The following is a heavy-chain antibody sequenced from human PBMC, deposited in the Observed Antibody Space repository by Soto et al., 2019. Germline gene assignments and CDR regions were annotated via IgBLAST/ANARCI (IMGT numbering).Heavy chain of an antibody. J-gene: IGHJ4*02. Sequence: SETLSLTCTVSGGSINYYYWSWIRQPPGKGLEWIGYVYSSGSTKYNPSLQSRVTMSVDTSENQFSLKLTSVTAADTAVYYCARDDGYWGQVTLVTVS. V-gene: IGHV4-59*01. CDR3: ARDDGY. CDR2: VYSSGST. CDR1: GGSINYYY.